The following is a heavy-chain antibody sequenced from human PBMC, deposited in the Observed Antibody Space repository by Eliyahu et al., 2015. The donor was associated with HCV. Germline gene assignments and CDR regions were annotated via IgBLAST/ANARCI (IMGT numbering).Heavy chain of an antibody. J-gene: IGHJ1*01. V-gene: IGHV1-69*01. CDR3: ASVRASATHRAEYFQD. CDR1: GGTFRTLA. D-gene: IGHD3-10*02. Sequence: QVQLVQSGAEVKKPGSSVKISCKASGGTFRTLAINWVRQAPGKGLEWMGGILPVFGSSTFAQKFQGRVSITADESTATAYLELNSLTSDDTAIFYCASVRASATHRAEYFQDWGQGTLVTVS. CDR2: ILPVFGSS.